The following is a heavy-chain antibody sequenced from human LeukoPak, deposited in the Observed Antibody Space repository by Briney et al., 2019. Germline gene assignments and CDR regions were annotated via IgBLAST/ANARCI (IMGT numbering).Heavy chain of an antibody. V-gene: IGHV3-23*01. CDR1: GFTFSNYA. D-gene: IGHD3-22*01. J-gene: IGHJ4*02. CDR2: ISGSGGST. CDR3: ATTKGITTMTSIYY. Sequence: GGSLRLSCAASGFTFSNYAMTWVRQAPGKGLEWVSGISGSGGSTYYADSVKGRFTISRDNSKTTLYLQMNSLRAEDTAVYYCATTKGITTMTSIYYWGQGTLVTVSS.